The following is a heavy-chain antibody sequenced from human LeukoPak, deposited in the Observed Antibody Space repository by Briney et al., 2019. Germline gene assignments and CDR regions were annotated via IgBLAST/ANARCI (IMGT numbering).Heavy chain of an antibody. CDR2: IKQDGSKK. Sequence: GGSLRLSCAASGFTFSSHWMSWVRQAPGKGLEWVANIKQDGSKKSYVDSVEGRFAISRDNAKNSLYLQMSSLRAEDTAVYYCATTLNTATPGGAWGQGTLVTVSS. J-gene: IGHJ5*02. CDR1: GFTFSSHW. CDR3: ATTLNTATPGGA. D-gene: IGHD5-18*01. V-gene: IGHV3-7*01.